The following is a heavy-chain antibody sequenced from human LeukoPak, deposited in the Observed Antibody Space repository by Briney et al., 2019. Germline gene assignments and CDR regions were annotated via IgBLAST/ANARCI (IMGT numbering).Heavy chain of an antibody. J-gene: IGHJ4*02. V-gene: IGHV1-2*06. D-gene: IGHD4-17*01. Sequence: ASVKVSCKASGGTFSSYAISWVRQAPGQGLEWMGRINPNSGGTDYAQKFQGRVTMTRDTSISTAYLEFSRLRSDDTAVYYCARDWSMTTLDYWGQGTLVTVSS. CDR3: ARDWSMTTLDY. CDR1: GGTFSSYA. CDR2: INPNSGGT.